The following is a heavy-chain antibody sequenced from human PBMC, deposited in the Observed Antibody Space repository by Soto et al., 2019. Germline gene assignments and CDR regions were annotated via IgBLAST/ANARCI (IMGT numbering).Heavy chain of an antibody. CDR1: GYTFTAYG. Sequence: ASVKVSCKASGYTFTAYGLSWVRQAPGQGLEWMGGIDADNGETIYAQKFQGRVTMTEDTSTDTAYMELSSLRSEDTAVYYCATGELWFDYWGQGTLVTVSS. CDR3: ATGELWFDY. J-gene: IGHJ4*02. D-gene: IGHD5-18*01. V-gene: IGHV1-18*01. CDR2: IDADNGET.